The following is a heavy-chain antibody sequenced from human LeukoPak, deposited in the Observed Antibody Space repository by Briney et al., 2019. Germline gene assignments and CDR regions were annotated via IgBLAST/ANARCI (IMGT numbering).Heavy chain of an antibody. D-gene: IGHD6-13*01. CDR1: SDSISSFY. CDR2: IYSTGST. J-gene: IGHJ4*02. Sequence: SETLSLTCTVSSDSISSFYWTWIRQPAGKGLEWIGCIYSTGSTNYNPSLKSRVTMSVDTSKNQFSLRLRSVTAADTAVYYCARQIASAGTAGFDFWGQGALVTVSS. V-gene: IGHV4-4*07. CDR3: ARQIASAGTAGFDF.